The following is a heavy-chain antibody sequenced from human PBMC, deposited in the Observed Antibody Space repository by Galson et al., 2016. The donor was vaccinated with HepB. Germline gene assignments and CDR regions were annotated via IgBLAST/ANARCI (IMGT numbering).Heavy chain of an antibody. CDR2: IYYTGKT. V-gene: IGHV4-59*01. CDR3: ARSRGGGARVPFDY. D-gene: IGHD2-21*01. CDR1: GGSISSYY. Sequence: SETLSLTCTVSGGSISSYYWSWIRQPPGKGLEWIGHIYYTGKTNYNPSLKSRVTISVDMSKNQFSLKLSSVTAADTAVYYCARSRGGGARVPFDYWGQGTLVTVSS. J-gene: IGHJ4*02.